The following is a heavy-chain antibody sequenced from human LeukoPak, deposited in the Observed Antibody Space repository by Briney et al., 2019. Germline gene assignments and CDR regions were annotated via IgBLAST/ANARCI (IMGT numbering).Heavy chain of an antibody. CDR1: GYTFTGYY. J-gene: IGHJ6*03. V-gene: IGHV1-2*02. D-gene: IGHD5-18*01. CDR2: INPNSGGT. Sequence: GASVKVSCKASGYTFTGYYMHWVRQAPGQGLEWMGWINPNSGGTNYAQKFQGRVTMTRDMSISTAYMELSRLRSDDTAVYYCARGPNVDTAMVTGYYYYYMDVWGKGTTVTVSS. CDR3: ARGPNVDTAMVTGYYYYYMDV.